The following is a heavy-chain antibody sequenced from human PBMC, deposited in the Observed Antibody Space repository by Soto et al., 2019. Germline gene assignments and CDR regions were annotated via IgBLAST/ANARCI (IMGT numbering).Heavy chain of an antibody. V-gene: IGHV4-31*03. CDR3: AREVGYCDGSTCLSSLYFDF. Sequence: SETLSLTCTVSGGSVSRGAYYWSWVRQHPGKGLEWIGYIYSSGSTYYDPSLKSRVTISVDTSRNQFSLKLNSVTAADTAVYYCAREVGYCDGSTCLSSLYFDFWGQGTLVTVSS. CDR1: GGSVSRGAYY. D-gene: IGHD2-15*01. J-gene: IGHJ4*02. CDR2: IYSSGST.